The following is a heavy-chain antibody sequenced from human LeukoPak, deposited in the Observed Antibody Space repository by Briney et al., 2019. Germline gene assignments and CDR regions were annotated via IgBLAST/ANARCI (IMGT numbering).Heavy chain of an antibody. J-gene: IGHJ6*03. Sequence: SVKVSCKASGGTFSSYAISWVRQAPGQGLEWMGGIIPIFGTANYAQKFQGRVTITTDESTSTAYMELSSLRSEDTHVYYCARDHYYYGSGSYYNRNLYFYYMDVWGKGTTVTVSS. D-gene: IGHD3-10*01. V-gene: IGHV1-69*05. CDR3: ARDHYYYGSGSYYNRNLYFYYMDV. CDR1: GGTFSSYA. CDR2: IIPIFGTA.